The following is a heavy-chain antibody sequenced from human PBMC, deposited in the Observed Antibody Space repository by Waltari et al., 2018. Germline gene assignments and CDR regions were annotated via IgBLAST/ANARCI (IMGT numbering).Heavy chain of an antibody. J-gene: IGHJ5*02. CDR1: VGTFSSSA. V-gene: IGHV1-69*12. CDR3: ARDRGSAGDWFDP. D-gene: IGHD3-10*01. CDR2: IIPIFGTA. Sequence: QVQLVQSGAEVKKPGSSVKVSCKASVGTFSSSAISWVRQAPGQGLEGRGGIIPIFGTANYAQKFQGRVTITADESTSTAYMELSSLRSEDTAVYYCARDRGSAGDWFDPWGQGTLVTVSS.